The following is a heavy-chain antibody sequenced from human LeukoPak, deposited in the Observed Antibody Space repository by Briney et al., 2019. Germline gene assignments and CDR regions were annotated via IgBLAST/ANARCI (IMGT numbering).Heavy chain of an antibody. CDR2: ISSSSSYI. CDR3: AKVTTDRDIVLMVYVIGNYFGY. CDR1: GFTFSSYS. Sequence: GGSLRLSCAASGFTFSSYSMHWVRQAPGNGLEWVSSISSSSSYIYYADSVKGRFTISRDNAKNSLYLQMNSLRAEDTAVYYCAKVTTDRDIVLMVYVIGNYFGYWGQGTLVTVSS. D-gene: IGHD2-8*01. V-gene: IGHV3-21*04. J-gene: IGHJ4*02.